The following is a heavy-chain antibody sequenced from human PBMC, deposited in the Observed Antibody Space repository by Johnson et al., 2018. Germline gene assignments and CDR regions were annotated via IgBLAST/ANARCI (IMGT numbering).Heavy chain of an antibody. Sequence: VQLVESGGGLVKPGGSLRLSCAASGFTFSSYSMNWVRQAPGKGLEWVSSISSSSSYIYYADSVKGRFTISRDNAKNSLYLQMNSLRAEDTAVYYCARPPTILVGLYYYDMDVWGKGTTVTV. CDR3: ARPPTILVGLYYYDMDV. J-gene: IGHJ6*03. CDR1: GFTFSSYS. CDR2: ISSSSSYI. D-gene: IGHD1-26*01. V-gene: IGHV3-21*01.